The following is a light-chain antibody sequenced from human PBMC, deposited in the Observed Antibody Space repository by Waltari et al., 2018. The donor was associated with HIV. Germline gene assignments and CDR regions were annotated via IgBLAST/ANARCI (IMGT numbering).Light chain of an antibody. Sequence: QSALPQPAPVSGAPGQSIIMSCTGTSRDGGGYKYVSWYQPHPGKAPNLIIFDAGHRPSGVSNRFSGSKSGNTASLTISVLQTEDEADYYCNSYTSTTTRWLFGGGTRLTVL. CDR1: SRDGGGYKY. J-gene: IGLJ3*02. V-gene: IGLV2-14*03. CDR2: DAG. CDR3: NSYTSTTTRWL.